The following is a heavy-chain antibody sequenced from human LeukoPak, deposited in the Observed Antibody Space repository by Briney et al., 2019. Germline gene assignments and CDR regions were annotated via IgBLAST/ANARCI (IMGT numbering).Heavy chain of an antibody. V-gene: IGHV3-30*18. CDR3: AKDWLSIGSYFDY. CDR2: ISYDGSNK. D-gene: IGHD3-22*01. CDR1: GFTFSSYG. J-gene: IGHJ4*02. Sequence: GRSLRLSCAASGFTFSSYGMHWVRQAPGKGLEWVAVISYDGSNKYYADSVKGRFTISRDNSKNTLYLQMNSLRAEDTAVYYCAKDWLSIGSYFDYWGQGTLVTVSS.